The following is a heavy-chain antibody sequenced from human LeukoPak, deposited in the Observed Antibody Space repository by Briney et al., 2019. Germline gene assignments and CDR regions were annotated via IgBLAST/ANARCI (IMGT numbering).Heavy chain of an antibody. CDR3: AREVAGTRGLNYYYYMDV. Sequence: ASVKVSCKASGYTFTSYDINWVRQATGQGLEWMGWMNPNSGNTGYAQKFQGRVTMTRNTPISTAYMELSSLRSEDTAVYYCAREVAGTRGLNYYYYMDVWGKGTTVTVSS. CDR1: GYTFTSYD. CDR2: MNPNSGNT. V-gene: IGHV1-8*01. J-gene: IGHJ6*03. D-gene: IGHD6-19*01.